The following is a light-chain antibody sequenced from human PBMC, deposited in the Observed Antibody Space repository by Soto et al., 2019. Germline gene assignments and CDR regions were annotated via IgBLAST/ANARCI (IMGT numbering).Light chain of an antibody. CDR2: DAF. Sequence: EIVVTQSPATLSVSPGERATLSCRASQGVNSSLAWSQQKPGRAPRLLIYDAFTRAPGLPARFSGSGSGTEFTLTISSLQSEDFAVYYCQQYTTWPFTFGPGTKVYVK. J-gene: IGKJ3*01. V-gene: IGKV3-15*01. CDR1: QGVNSS. CDR3: QQYTTWPFT.